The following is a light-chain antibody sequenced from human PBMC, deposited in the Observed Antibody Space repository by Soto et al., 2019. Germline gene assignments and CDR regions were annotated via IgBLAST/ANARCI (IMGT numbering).Light chain of an antibody. V-gene: IGLV2-11*01. J-gene: IGLJ1*01. CDR2: DVS. Sequence: QSVLTQPRSVSGSPGQSVTISCTGTSSDVGGYNYVSWYQHHPGKAPKVMIYDVSKWPSGVPDRFSGSKSGNTASLTISGLQAEDEADYYCCSYAGSFYVFGTGTKVT. CDR1: SSDVGGYNY. CDR3: CSYAGSFYV.